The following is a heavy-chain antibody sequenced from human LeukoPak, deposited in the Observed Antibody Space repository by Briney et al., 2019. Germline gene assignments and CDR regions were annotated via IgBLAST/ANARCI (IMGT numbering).Heavy chain of an antibody. CDR2: INHSGST. Sequence: SETLSLTCAVYGGSFSGYYWSWIRQPPGKGLEWIGEINHSGSTNYNPSLKSRVTISVDTSKNQFSLKLSSVTAADTAVYYCTRGRKVVAAWDAFDIWGQGTMVTVSS. D-gene: IGHD2-15*01. V-gene: IGHV4-34*01. CDR3: TRGRKVVAAWDAFDI. J-gene: IGHJ3*02. CDR1: GGSFSGYY.